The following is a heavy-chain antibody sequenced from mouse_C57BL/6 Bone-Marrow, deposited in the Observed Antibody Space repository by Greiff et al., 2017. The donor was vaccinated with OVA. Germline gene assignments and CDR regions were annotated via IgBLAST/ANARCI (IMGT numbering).Heavy chain of an antibody. CDR1: GFNIKDDY. Sequence: EVQLQQSGAELVRPGASVKLSCTASGFNIKDDYMHWVKQRPEQGLEWLGWIDPEDGDTEYASKFQGKATITADTSSNTAYLQLSSLTSEDTAVYYCTTIYYNGSSYGNYAMDYWGQGTSVTVSS. J-gene: IGHJ4*01. V-gene: IGHV14-4*01. CDR2: IDPEDGDT. CDR3: TTIYYNGSSYGNYAMDY. D-gene: IGHD1-1*01.